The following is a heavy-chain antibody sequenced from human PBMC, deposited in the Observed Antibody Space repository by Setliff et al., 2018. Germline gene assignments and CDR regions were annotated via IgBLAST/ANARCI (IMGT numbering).Heavy chain of an antibody. Sequence: PSETLSLTCAVYGGSFSGYYWSWIRQPPGKGLEWIGEINHSGSTNYNPSLKSRVTISVDTSKNQFSLKLSSGTAADTAVYYCARKSRNIVVVPAAVIYYYYYYMDVWGKGTTVTVSS. CDR1: GGSFSGYY. CDR3: ARKSRNIVVVPAAVIYYYYYYMDV. CDR2: INHSGST. D-gene: IGHD2-2*01. J-gene: IGHJ6*03. V-gene: IGHV4-34*01.